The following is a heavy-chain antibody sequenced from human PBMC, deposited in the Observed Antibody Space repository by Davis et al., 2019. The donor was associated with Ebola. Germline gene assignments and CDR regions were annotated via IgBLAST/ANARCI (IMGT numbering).Heavy chain of an antibody. Sequence: SVKVSCKASGYTFTSYYMHWVRQAPGQGLEWMGGIIPIFGTANYAQKFQGRVTITADESTSTAYMELSSLRSEDTAVYYCASSGKYQLLFESAEYFQHWGQGTLVTVSS. CDR2: IIPIFGTA. D-gene: IGHD2-2*01. CDR3: ASSGKYQLLFESAEYFQH. J-gene: IGHJ1*01. V-gene: IGHV1-69*13. CDR1: GYTFTSYY.